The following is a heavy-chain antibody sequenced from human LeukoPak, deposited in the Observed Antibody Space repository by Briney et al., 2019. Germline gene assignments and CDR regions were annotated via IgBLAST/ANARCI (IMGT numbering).Heavy chain of an antibody. CDR3: ARGPSSYGDYIFRIAEYFQH. D-gene: IGHD4-17*01. V-gene: IGHV1-69*06. CDR2: IIPIFGTA. J-gene: IGHJ1*01. Sequence: GSSVKVSCKASGGTFSSYAMSWVRQAPGQGLEWIGGIIPIFGTANYAQKFQGRVAITADKSTSTAYMELSSLRSEDTAVYYCARGPSSYGDYIFRIAEYFQHWGQGTLVTVSS. CDR1: GGTFSSYA.